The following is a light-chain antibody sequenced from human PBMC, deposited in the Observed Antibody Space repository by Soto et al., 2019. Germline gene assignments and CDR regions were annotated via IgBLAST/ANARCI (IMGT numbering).Light chain of an antibody. Sequence: QSVLTQPASVSGSPGQSITISCTGTTSDIGNYKFVSWYQQHPGKAPKLMIYEGTKRPSGVSDRFSASKSGNAASLTISGLQAEDEAAYYCSSPAGCHFGFGGGNKATVL. CDR1: TSDIGNYKF. CDR3: SSPAGCHFG. J-gene: IGLJ2*01. V-gene: IGLV2-23*01. CDR2: EGT.